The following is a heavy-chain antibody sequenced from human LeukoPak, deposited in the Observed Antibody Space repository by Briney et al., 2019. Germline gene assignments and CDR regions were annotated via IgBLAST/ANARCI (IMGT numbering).Heavy chain of an antibody. CDR1: GGSISSSSYY. Sequence: SETLSLTCTVSGGSISSSSYYWGWIRQPPGKGLEWIGSIYYSGSTYYNPSLKSRVTISVDTSKNQFSLKLSSVTAADTAVYYCARRFGYYYDSRLIPAGYYFDYWGQGTLVTVSS. CDR2: IYYSGST. V-gene: IGHV4-39*01. J-gene: IGHJ4*02. D-gene: IGHD3-22*01. CDR3: ARRFGYYYDSRLIPAGYYFDY.